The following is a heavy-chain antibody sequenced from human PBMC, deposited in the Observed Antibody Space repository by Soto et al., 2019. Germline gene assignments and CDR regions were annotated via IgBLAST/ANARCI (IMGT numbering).Heavy chain of an antibody. Sequence: PGGSLRLSCAASGFTFSSYAMSWVRQAPGKGLEWVSVISDSGDNTYYVDSMKGRFTISRDNSKNTLYLQMNGLRAEDTAVYYCAKQYYDILTGCSDWGQGTLVTVSS. V-gene: IGHV3-23*01. D-gene: IGHD3-9*01. CDR2: ISDSGDNT. CDR3: AKQYYDILTGCSD. J-gene: IGHJ4*02. CDR1: GFTFSSYA.